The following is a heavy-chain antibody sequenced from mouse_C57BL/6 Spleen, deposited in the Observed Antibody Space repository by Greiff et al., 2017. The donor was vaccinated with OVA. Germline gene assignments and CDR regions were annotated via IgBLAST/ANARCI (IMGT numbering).Heavy chain of an antibody. CDR3: ARGQYYAMDY. CDR1: GFTFSDYG. J-gene: IGHJ4*01. Sequence: DVMLVESGGGLVKPGGSLKLSCAASGFTFSDYGMHWVRQAPEKGLAWVAYISSGSSTIYYADTVKGRFTISRDNAKNTLFLKMTSLRSEDTAMYYCARGQYYAMDYWGQGTSVTVSS. V-gene: IGHV5-17*01. CDR2: ISSGSSTI.